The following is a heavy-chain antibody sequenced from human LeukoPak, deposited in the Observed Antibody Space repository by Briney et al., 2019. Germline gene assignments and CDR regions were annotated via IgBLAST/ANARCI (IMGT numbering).Heavy chain of an antibody. J-gene: IGHJ4*02. Sequence: SETLSLTCTVSGGSISSYYWSWIRQPPGKGLEWIGYIYYSGSTNYNPSLKSRVTISVDTSKNQFSLKLSSVTAADTAVYYCARLQVTMVRGVIDGYFDYWGQGTLVTVSS. CDR1: GGSISSYY. CDR2: IYYSGST. CDR3: ARLQVTMVRGVIDGYFDY. D-gene: IGHD3-10*01. V-gene: IGHV4-59*08.